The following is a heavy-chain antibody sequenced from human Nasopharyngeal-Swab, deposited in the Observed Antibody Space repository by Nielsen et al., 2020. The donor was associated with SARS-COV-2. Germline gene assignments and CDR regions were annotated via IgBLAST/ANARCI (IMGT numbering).Heavy chain of an antibody. CDR1: GGSITTYY. CDR2: IYSSGST. CDR3: ARKAMGVPNWPDP. D-gene: IGHD3-10*01. V-gene: IGHV4-59*08. J-gene: IGHJ5*02. Sequence: SETLSLTCTVSGGSITTYYWSWIRQPPGKGLEWIGHIYSSGSTNYNPSLKSRVTISVDTSKNQFSLKLNSATAADTAVYYCARKAMGVPNWPDPWGQGTLVNVSS.